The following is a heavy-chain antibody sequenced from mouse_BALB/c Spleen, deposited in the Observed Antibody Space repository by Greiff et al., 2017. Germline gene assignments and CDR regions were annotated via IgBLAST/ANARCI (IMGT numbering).Heavy chain of an antibody. Sequence: QVQLQQSGAELVRPGTSVKVSCKASGYAFTNYLIEWVKQRPGQGLEWIGVFNPGSGGTNYNEKFKGKATLTADKSSSTAYMQLSSLTSDDSAVYVYARSRYRYPFDYWGQGTTLTVSS. CDR2: FNPGSGGT. CDR3: ARSRYRYPFDY. D-gene: IGHD2-14*01. CDR1: GYAFTNYL. J-gene: IGHJ2*01. V-gene: IGHV1-54*01.